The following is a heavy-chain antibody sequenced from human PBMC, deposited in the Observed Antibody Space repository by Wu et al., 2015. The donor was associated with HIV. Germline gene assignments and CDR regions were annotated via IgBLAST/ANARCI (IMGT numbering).Heavy chain of an antibody. V-gene: IGHV1-2*02. Sequence: QVQLVQSGIEVKKPGASVKVSCKASGYIFVNYGLSWVRQAPGQGLEWMGWIIPNRDGTNYAQKFQGRITMTGDTSISTAYMELRRLRFDDTAVYYCAFGQAATISDYFYMDVWGKGTTVTVSS. D-gene: IGHD5-12*01. CDR2: IIPNRDGT. CDR3: AFGQAATISDYFYMDV. CDR1: GYIFVNYG. J-gene: IGHJ6*03.